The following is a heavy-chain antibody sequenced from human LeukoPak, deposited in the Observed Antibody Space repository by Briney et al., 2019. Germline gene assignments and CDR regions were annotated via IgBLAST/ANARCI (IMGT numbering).Heavy chain of an antibody. CDR1: GGTFSSYA. CDR3: ARDLVSGDYTYAFDI. V-gene: IGHV1-69*01. D-gene: IGHD4-11*01. Sequence: GSSVKVSCKASGGTFSSYAISWVRQAPGQGLEWKGGIIPIFGTANYAQKFQGRVTITADESTSTAYMELSSLRSEDTAVYYCARDLVSGDYTYAFDIWGQGTMVTVSS. J-gene: IGHJ3*02. CDR2: IIPIFGTA.